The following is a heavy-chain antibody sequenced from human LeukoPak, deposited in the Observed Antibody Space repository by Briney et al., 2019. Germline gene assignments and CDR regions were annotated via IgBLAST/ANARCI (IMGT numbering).Heavy chain of an antibody. CDR1: GFTFSSYS. D-gene: IGHD2-2*01. Sequence: GGSLRLSCAASGFTFSSYSMNWVRQAPGKGLEWVSSISSSSSYIYYADSVKGRFTISRDNSESTLDLQMNSLRVEDTAVYYCAKDRYSTSSTFTVNPFDYWGQEILVTVSS. V-gene: IGHV3-21*06. CDR2: ISSSSSYI. CDR3: AKDRYSTSSTFTVNPFDY. J-gene: IGHJ4*02.